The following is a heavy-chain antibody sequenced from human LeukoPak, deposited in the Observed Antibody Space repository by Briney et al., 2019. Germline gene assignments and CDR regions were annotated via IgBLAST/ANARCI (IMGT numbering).Heavy chain of an antibody. V-gene: IGHV3-7*01. J-gene: IGHJ6*03. Sequence: PGGSLRLSCAASGFTFSSYWMSWVRQGPAKGLEWVANIKQDGSEKYYVDSVKGRFTISRDNAKNSLYLQMNSLRAEDTAVYYCARDAKSTTIFGEVPNETTYYYYYYMDVWGKGTTVTVSS. CDR2: IKQDGSEK. CDR3: ARDAKSTTIFGEVPNETTYYYYYYMDV. D-gene: IGHD3-3*01. CDR1: GFTFSSYW.